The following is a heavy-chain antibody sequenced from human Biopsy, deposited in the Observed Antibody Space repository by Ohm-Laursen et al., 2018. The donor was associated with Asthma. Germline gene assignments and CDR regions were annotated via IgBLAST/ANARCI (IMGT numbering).Heavy chain of an antibody. J-gene: IGHJ6*02. CDR3: ARAVDYSHYYGIDV. CDR1: GYTFNSAG. V-gene: IGHV1-18*01. Sequence: SVKVPCKTSGYTFNSAGITWVRQAPGQGLEWMGWISVYNGNTKVAQKLQDRVTMITDTSTSAAYMELRSLRSDDTAVYFCARAVDYSHYYGIDVWGQGTTVTVS. CDR2: ISVYNGNT. D-gene: IGHD3-10*01.